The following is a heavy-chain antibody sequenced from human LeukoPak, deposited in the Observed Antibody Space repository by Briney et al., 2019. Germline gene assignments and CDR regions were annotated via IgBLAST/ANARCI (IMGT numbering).Heavy chain of an antibody. CDR3: ARDSVFRYSSSSSYYMDV. CDR1: GYTFTGYY. J-gene: IGHJ6*03. D-gene: IGHD6-6*01. Sequence: ASVKVSCKASGYTFTGYYMHWVRHAPGQGLEWMGWINPNSGGTNYAQKFQGRVTMTRDTSISTAYMELSRLRSDDTAVYYCARDSVFRYSSSSSYYMDVWGKGTTVTVSS. V-gene: IGHV1-2*02. CDR2: INPNSGGT.